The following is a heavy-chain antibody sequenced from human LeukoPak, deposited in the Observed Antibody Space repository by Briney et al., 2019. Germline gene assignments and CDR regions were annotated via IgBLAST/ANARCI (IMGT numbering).Heavy chain of an antibody. CDR1: GGSISSGGYY. V-gene: IGHV4-31*03. CDR2: IYYSGST. CDR3: ASYPRRIRFFGWSQVRTGKT. Sequence: SETLSLTCTVSGGSISSGGYYWSWIRQHPGKGLEWIGYIYYSGSTYYNPSLKSRVTISVDTSKNQFSLKLSSVTAADTAVYYCASYPRRIRFFGWSQVRTGKTRGQGTLVTVSS. J-gene: IGHJ4*03. D-gene: IGHD3-3*01.